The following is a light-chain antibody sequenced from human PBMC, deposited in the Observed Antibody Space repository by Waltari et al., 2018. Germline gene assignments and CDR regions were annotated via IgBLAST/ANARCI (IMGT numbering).Light chain of an antibody. V-gene: IGLV6-57*04. CDR3: QSYDSSEHYV. Sequence: NFMLTQPHSVPESPGKTVTIACTRNRGSIDSNPVRWSQQRPGSAPTTVIYVDNQRPSAVPDLFSGSIDSSANSASLTISGLKTEDEADYYCQSYDSSEHYVFGSGTKVTVL. CDR1: RGSIDSNP. J-gene: IGLJ1*01. CDR2: VDN.